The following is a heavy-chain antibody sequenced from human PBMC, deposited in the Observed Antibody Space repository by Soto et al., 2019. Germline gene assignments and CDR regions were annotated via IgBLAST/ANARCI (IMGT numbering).Heavy chain of an antibody. V-gene: IGHV3-30*18. CDR3: AKDAALKKDCSSTSCYGKAYYYYYMDV. D-gene: IGHD2-2*01. CDR1: GFTFSSYG. Sequence: GGSLRLSCAASGFTFSSYGMHWVRQAPGKGLEWVAVISYDGSNKYYADSVKGRFTISRDNSKNTLYLQMNSLRAEDTAVYYCAKDAALKKDCSSTSCYGKAYYYYYMDVWGKGTTVTVSS. J-gene: IGHJ6*03. CDR2: ISYDGSNK.